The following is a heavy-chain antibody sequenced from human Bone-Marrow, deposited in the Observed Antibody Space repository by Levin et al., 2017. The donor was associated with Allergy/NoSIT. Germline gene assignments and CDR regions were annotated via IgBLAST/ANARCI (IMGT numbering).Heavy chain of an antibody. CDR2: IDGHDDK. V-gene: IGHV2-70*13. CDR3: VRSPYRDYAD. D-gene: IGHD4-17*01. CDR1: GFSLSSGRMR. J-gene: IGHJ4*02. Sequence: SGPTLVKPTQTLTLTCTFSGFSLSSGRMRVTWIRQPPGKALEWLAHIDGHDDKEYGTSLKTRLTISKDTSKNQVVLTVTNVDPVDTATYFCVRSPYRDYADWGQGILVTVSS.